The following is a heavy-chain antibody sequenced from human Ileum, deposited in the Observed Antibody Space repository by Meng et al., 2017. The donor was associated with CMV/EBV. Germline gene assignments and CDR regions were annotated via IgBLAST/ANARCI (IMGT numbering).Heavy chain of an antibody. D-gene: IGHD2-15*01. V-gene: IGHV3-33*06. CDR3: AKVSGFGVGAAHFDY. CDR2: LWYDGSNE. CDR1: GFMFNSYA. Sequence: SGFMFNSYAIHWVRQAPGKGLEWVAVLWYDGSNEYYADSVKGRFTISRDISKNSLYLQMNSLRVEDTAVYYCAKVSGFGVGAAHFDYWGQGTLVTVSS. J-gene: IGHJ4*02.